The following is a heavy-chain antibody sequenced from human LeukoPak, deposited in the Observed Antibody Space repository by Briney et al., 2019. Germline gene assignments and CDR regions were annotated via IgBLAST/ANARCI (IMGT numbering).Heavy chain of an antibody. V-gene: IGHV4-4*07. CDR1: GGPIYSYY. CDR2: LYPGVST. D-gene: IGHD3-22*01. Sequence: SETLSLTCTVSGGPIYSYYWSWIRQTAGKGLEWIGRLYPGVSTDYNPSLKSRVTMSVDTSRNQFALELNTVTAADTAVYYCARMKFYGSTGYSPGHYMDVWGKGTTVTVSS. J-gene: IGHJ6*03. CDR3: ARMKFYGSTGYSPGHYMDV.